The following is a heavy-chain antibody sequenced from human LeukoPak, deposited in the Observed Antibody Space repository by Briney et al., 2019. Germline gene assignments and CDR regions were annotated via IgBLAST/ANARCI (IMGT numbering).Heavy chain of an antibody. CDR2: ISYDGSNK. J-gene: IGHJ4*02. CDR1: GFTFSSYA. CDR3: AKGDHDYGDY. V-gene: IGHV3-30-3*01. Sequence: PGGSLRLSCAASGFTFSSYAMHWVRQAPGKGLEWVAVISYDGSNKYYADSVKGRFTISRDNSKNTLYLQMNSLRAEDTAVYYCAKGDHDYGDYYGQGTLVTVSS.